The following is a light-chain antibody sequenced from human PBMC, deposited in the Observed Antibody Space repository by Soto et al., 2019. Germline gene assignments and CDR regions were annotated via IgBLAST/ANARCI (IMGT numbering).Light chain of an antibody. CDR1: TSNIGNNY. CDR3: ATWDSSLRAVV. Sequence: QSVLPQPPSVSAAPGPRVTISFSGSTSNIGNNYLSWYQQLPGAAPKLLIYDNIQRSSGIPDRFSGSKSGTSATLGITGLHTGDEADYYCATWDSSLRAVVFGGGTKLTV. CDR2: DNI. V-gene: IGLV1-51*01. J-gene: IGLJ2*01.